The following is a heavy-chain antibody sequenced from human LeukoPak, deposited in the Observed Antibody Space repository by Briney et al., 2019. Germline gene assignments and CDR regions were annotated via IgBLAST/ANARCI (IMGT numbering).Heavy chain of an antibody. V-gene: IGHV3-23*01. D-gene: IGHD3-9*01. CDR2: ISCSGGST. Sequence: GGSLSLLHAASVFIYSSQYIIGAPQAPGKGLEWVSAISCSGGSTYYADSVKGRFTISRDNSKNTLYLQMNSLRAEDTAVYYCAKPPRRAGYSMYYFDYWGQEPWSPSPQ. J-gene: IGHJ4*01. CDR1: VFIYSSQY. CDR3: AKPPRRAGYSMYYFDY.